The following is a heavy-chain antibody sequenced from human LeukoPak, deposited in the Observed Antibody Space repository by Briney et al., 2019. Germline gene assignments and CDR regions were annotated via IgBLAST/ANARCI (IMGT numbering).Heavy chain of an antibody. Sequence: GKSLRLSCAASGFAFNTFGMHWVRQAPGKGLEWVATTSFDGSNTYFSDSVRGRFTIPRDNSRNTLFLRMNSLRAEDTAVYYCARAPGAVASEFDYWGQGTLVTVSS. CDR3: ARAPGAVASEFDY. D-gene: IGHD6-19*01. CDR1: GFAFNTFG. V-gene: IGHV3-33*08. J-gene: IGHJ4*02. CDR2: TSFDGSNT.